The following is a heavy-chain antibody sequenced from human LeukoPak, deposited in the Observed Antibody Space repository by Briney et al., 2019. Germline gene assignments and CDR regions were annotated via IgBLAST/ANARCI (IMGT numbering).Heavy chain of an antibody. CDR1: GGSISSYY. J-gene: IGHJ4*02. CDR3: ARTLYGDYMQIDY. CDR2: IYYSGST. D-gene: IGHD4-17*01. Sequence: PSETLSLTCTVSGGSISSYYWSWIRQPPGKGLEWIGYIYYSGSTNYNPSLKSRVTISVDTSKNQFSLKLSSVNPADTAVYYCARTLYGDYMQIDYWGQGTLVTVSS. V-gene: IGHV4-59*01.